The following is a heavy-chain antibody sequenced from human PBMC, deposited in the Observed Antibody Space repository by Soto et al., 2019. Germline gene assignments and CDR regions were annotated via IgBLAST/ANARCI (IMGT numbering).Heavy chain of an antibody. D-gene: IGHD1-26*01. Sequence: QVQLVESGGGVVQPGRSLRLSCAASGFTFSSYAMHWVRQAPGKGLEWVAVISYDGSNKYYADSVKGRFTISRDNSKNTVYLQRNSLRAGDTAVYYCARQAPSGEGAYDYWGPGTLVTFSS. CDR2: ISYDGSNK. CDR1: GFTFSSYA. V-gene: IGHV3-30-3*01. J-gene: IGHJ4*02. CDR3: ARQAPSGEGAYDY.